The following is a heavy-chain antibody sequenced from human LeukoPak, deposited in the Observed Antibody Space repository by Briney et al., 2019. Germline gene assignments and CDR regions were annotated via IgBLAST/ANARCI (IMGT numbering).Heavy chain of an antibody. CDR2: ISSSGSTI. V-gene: IGHV3-11*04. CDR3: ARDKAEYCGGDCYPYYYYYMDV. Sequence: GSLRPSCAASGFTFSDYYMSWIRQAPGKGLEWVSYISSSGSTIYYADSVKGRFTISRDNAKNSLYLQMNSLRAEDTAVYYCARDKAEYCGGDCYPYYYYYMDVWGKGTTVTVSS. D-gene: IGHD2-21*02. J-gene: IGHJ6*03. CDR1: GFTFSDYY.